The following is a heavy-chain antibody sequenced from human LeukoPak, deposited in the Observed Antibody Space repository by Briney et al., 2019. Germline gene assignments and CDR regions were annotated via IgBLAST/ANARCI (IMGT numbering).Heavy chain of an antibody. J-gene: IGHJ4*02. CDR3: ARDVGGSLDY. Sequence: GGSLLLSFAASGFPFITYWMAWVRQAPGKGLEWVANIKGDESAKHQWDSVKGRFTISRDNDQNSVYLQMSSLRGEDTAVYYCARDVGGSLDYWGQGTLVTVSS. CDR1: GFPFITYW. V-gene: IGHV3-7*01. D-gene: IGHD1-26*01. CDR2: IKGDESAK.